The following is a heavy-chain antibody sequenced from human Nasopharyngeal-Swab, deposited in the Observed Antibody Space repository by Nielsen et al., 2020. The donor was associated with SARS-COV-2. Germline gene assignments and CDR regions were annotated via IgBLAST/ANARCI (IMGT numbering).Heavy chain of an antibody. CDR2: IYYSGST. CDR1: GGSISTYY. D-gene: IGHD2-8*01. J-gene: IGHJ6*02. CDR3: ARSLPGYCTNGVCHYYGMDV. Sequence: SETLSLTCTVSGGSISTYYWSWIRQPPGKGLEWIGYIYYSGSTNYNPSLKSRVIISVDTSKNQFSLKLRSETAADTAVYYCARSLPGYCTNGVCHYYGMDVWGQGTTVTVSS. V-gene: IGHV4-59*12.